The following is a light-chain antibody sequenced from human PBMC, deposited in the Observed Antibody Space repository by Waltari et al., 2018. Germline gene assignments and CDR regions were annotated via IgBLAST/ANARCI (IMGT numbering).Light chain of an antibody. CDR3: QQYINWPSFT. V-gene: IGKV3D-15*01. CDR1: QSVSSN. CDR2: DAY. Sequence: EIVMTQSPATLSVSPGERVTLSCWASQSVSSNLAWYQQKPGQGPSRLLYDAYTRAPGIPARFSGSGSGTEFTLTISSLTSEDFAIYYCQQYINWPSFTFGPGTKVDIK. J-gene: IGKJ3*01.